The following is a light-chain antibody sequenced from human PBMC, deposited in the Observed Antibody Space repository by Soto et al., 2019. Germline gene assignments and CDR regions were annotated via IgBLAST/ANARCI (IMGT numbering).Light chain of an antibody. CDR2: EVT. V-gene: IGLV2-14*01. Sequence: QSVLTQPASVSGSPGQSITISCTGTSSYVGGYNYVSWYQHHPGKAPKLMIYEVTSRPSGVSNRFSGSKSGNTASLTISGLQAEDEADYYCHSYTTSSTLVFGTGTKVTVL. J-gene: IGLJ1*01. CDR1: SSYVGGYNY. CDR3: HSYTTSSTLV.